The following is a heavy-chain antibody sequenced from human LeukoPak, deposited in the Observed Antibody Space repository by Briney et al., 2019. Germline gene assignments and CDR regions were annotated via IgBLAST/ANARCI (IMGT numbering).Heavy chain of an antibody. D-gene: IGHD6-13*01. Sequence: ASVKVSCKASGYTFTGYYMHWVRQAPGQGLEWMGWISAYNGNTNYAQKLQGRVTMTTDTSTSTAYMELRSLRSDDTAVYYCARVGAAAGSLGRYYFDYWGQGTLVTVSS. CDR1: GYTFTGYY. CDR2: ISAYNGNT. CDR3: ARVGAAAGSLGRYYFDY. J-gene: IGHJ4*02. V-gene: IGHV1-18*04.